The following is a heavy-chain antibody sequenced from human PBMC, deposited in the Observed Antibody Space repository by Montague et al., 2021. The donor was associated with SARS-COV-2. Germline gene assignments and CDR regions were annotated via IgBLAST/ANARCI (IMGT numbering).Heavy chain of an antibody. CDR2: IYFSGST. V-gene: IGHV4-59*01. D-gene: IGHD3-10*01. J-gene: IGHJ6*02. CDR1: GGSIDYYF. CDR3: ARGEWVYGSGTNDSATYYDYKGVDV. Sequence: SETLSLTCTVSGGSIDYYFWTWIRQPPGARMQWIGYIYFSGSTMYNPALKSRLTISLDRPNNQSSLNLRSVTAADTAVYYCARGEWVYGSGTNDSATYYDYKGVDVWGQGTTVTVSS.